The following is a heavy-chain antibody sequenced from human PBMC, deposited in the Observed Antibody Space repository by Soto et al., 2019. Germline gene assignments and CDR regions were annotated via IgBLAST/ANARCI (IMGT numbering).Heavy chain of an antibody. CDR3: ARGVIERLGYNYGGIFDP. V-gene: IGHV1-18*04. CDR1: AYNFTSYG. Sequence: ASVQVSCNASAYNFTSYGIICLRQAPGQRREWMGWISAYNGNTNYAQKLQGRVTMTTDTSTSTAYMELRSLRSDDTAVYYCARGVIERLGYNYGGIFDPWGQGTLVTVSS. CDR2: ISAYNGNT. D-gene: IGHD5-12*01. J-gene: IGHJ5*02.